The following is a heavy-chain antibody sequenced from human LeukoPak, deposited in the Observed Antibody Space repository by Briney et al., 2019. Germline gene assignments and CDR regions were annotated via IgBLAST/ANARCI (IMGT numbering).Heavy chain of an antibody. Sequence: SETLSLTCTVSGGSISSGDYCWSWIRQPAGKGLEWIGRMCTRGSTDYNPSLKSRVIMSIDTSKNQFSLQLSSVAAADTAAYYCARAGGRDNSYGFQDYWGQGTLVTVSS. CDR2: MCTRGST. J-gene: IGHJ4*02. V-gene: IGHV4-61*02. CDR1: GGSISSGDYC. D-gene: IGHD5-18*01. CDR3: ARAGGRDNSYGFQDY.